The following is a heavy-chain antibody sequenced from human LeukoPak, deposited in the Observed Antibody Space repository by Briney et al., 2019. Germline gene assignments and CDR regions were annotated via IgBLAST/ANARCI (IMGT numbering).Heavy chain of an antibody. V-gene: IGHV3-23*01. CDR3: ATESDYDFWSAYYTG. CDR2: IIGSGGST. J-gene: IGHJ6*02. D-gene: IGHD3-3*01. Sequence: GSLRLSCEAPGFIFSSYAMSWVRQAPGKGLEWVSGIIGSGGSTYYADSVKGRFTISRDNSKNTLYLHMNTLRAEDTAVYYCATESDYDFWSAYYTGWGQGTTVTVAS. CDR1: GFIFSSYA.